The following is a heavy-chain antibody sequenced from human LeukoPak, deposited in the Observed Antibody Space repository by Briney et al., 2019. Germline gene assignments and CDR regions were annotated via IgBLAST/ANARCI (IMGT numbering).Heavy chain of an antibody. CDR2: IRYDGSNK. D-gene: IGHD4-23*01. V-gene: IGHV3-30*02. CDR3: AKDYGGNYTPRFDY. Sequence: PGGSLRLSCAASGFTFSSYGMHWVRQAPGKGLEWVAFIRYDGSNKYYADSVKGRFTISRDNSKNTLYLQMNSLRAEDTAVYYCAKDYGGNYTPRFDYWGQGTRVTVSS. CDR1: GFTFSSYG. J-gene: IGHJ4*02.